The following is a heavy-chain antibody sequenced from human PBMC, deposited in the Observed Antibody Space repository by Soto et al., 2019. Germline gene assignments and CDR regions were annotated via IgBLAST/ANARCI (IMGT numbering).Heavy chain of an antibody. J-gene: IGHJ4*02. V-gene: IGHV1-8*01. CDR1: GYTFTSYD. Sequence: QVQLVQSGAEVKKPGASVKVSCKASGYTFTSYDINWVRQATGQGLEWMGWMNPNSGNTSYAQKFQGRVTMTRNTSIITAYMALSSLRSEDTAVYYCAREQSSSWRFDYWGQGTLVTVSS. CDR2: MNPNSGNT. CDR3: AREQSSSWRFDY. D-gene: IGHD6-13*01.